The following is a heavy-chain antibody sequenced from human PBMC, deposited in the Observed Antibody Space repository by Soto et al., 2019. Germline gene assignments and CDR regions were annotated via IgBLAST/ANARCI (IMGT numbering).Heavy chain of an antibody. V-gene: IGHV3-23*01. D-gene: IGHD3-9*01. J-gene: IGHJ4*02. CDR3: AKIPYDILTGYYLLRFDY. CDR1: GFTFSSYA. CDR2: ISGSGGST. Sequence: GGSLRLSCAASGFTFSSYAMSWVRQAPGKGLEWVSAISGSGGSTYYADSVKGRFTISRDNPKNTLYLQMNSLRAEDTAVYYCAKIPYDILTGYYLLRFDYWGQGTLVTVSS.